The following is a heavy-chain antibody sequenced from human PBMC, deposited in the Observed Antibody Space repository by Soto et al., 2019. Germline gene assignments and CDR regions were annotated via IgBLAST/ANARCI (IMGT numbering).Heavy chain of an antibody. J-gene: IGHJ4*02. Sequence: QVHLQQSGPGLVKPSQTLSFTCAISGDSVSSNSAAWNWIRQSPSRGLEWLGRTYYRSKWSNEYAVAVKSRITLNPDTSKNQFSLQLNSVTPEDTAVYFCAREAAGSFDSWGQGTLVTVSS. V-gene: IGHV6-1*01. D-gene: IGHD2-15*01. CDR2: TYYRSKWSN. CDR3: AREAAGSFDS. CDR1: GDSVSSNSAA.